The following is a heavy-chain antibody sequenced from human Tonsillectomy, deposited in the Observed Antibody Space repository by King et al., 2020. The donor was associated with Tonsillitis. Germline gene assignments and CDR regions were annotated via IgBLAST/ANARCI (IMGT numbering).Heavy chain of an antibody. CDR2: IYYSGST. CDR1: GGSISSYY. D-gene: IGHD5-24*01. CDR3: AAEDGYNRVDY. V-gene: IGHV4-59*01. J-gene: IGHJ4*02. Sequence: QLQESGPGLVKPSETLSLTCTVSGGSISSYYWSWIRQPPGKGLEWIGYIYYSGSTNYNPSLKSRVTISVDTSKNQFSLKLSSVTAADTAVYYCAAEDGYNRVDYWGQGTLVTVSS.